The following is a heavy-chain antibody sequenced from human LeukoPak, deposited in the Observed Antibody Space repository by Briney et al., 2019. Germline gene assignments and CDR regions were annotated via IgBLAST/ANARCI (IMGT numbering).Heavy chain of an antibody. Sequence: GGSLRLSCAASGFTFNSYSMNWVRQAPGKGLEWISYISSSGSTIYYADSVKGRFTISRDNAKNSLYLQMNSLRAEDTAVYYCAELGITMIGGVWGKGTTVTISS. J-gene: IGHJ6*04. D-gene: IGHD3-10*02. CDR1: GFTFNSYS. V-gene: IGHV3-48*04. CDR2: ISSSGSTI. CDR3: AELGITMIGGV.